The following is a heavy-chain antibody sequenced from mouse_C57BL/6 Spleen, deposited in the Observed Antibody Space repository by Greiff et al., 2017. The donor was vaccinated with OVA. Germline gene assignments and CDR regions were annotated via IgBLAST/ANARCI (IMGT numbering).Heavy chain of an antibody. CDR1: GFTFSDYY. CDR3: AREGGYDYVWYFDV. Sequence: EVKLMESEGGLVQPGSSMKLSCTASGFTFSDYYMAWVRQVPEKGLEWVANINYDGSSTYYLDSLKSRFIISRDNAKNILYLQMSSLKSEYTATYYCAREGGYDYVWYFDVWGTGTTVTVSS. D-gene: IGHD2-4*01. CDR2: INYDGSST. V-gene: IGHV5-16*01. J-gene: IGHJ1*03.